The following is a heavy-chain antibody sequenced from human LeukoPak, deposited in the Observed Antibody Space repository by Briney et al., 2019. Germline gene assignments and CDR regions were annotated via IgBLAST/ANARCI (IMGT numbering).Heavy chain of an antibody. CDR3: ARDQRITMILVVPQGIDY. Sequence: ASVKVSCKASGYTFTSYGISWVRQAPGQGLEWMGWISAYNGNTNCAQKLQGRVTMTTDTSTSTAYMELRSLRSDDTAVYYCARDQRITMILVVPQGIDYWGQGTLVTVSS. D-gene: IGHD3-22*01. J-gene: IGHJ4*02. CDR1: GYTFTSYG. V-gene: IGHV1-18*01. CDR2: ISAYNGNT.